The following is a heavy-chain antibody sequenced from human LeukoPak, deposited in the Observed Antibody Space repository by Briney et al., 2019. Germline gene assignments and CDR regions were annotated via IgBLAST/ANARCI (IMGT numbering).Heavy chain of an antibody. D-gene: IGHD2/OR15-2a*01. Sequence: GGSLRLSCAASGFTFSSYGIHWVRQAPGKGLEWVAVIWYDGSNKYYADSVKGRFTISRDNPKNTLYLHINSLRAEDTAVYYCARENMARGYFDYWGQGTLVTVSS. CDR1: GFTFSSYG. CDR2: IWYDGSNK. J-gene: IGHJ4*02. V-gene: IGHV3-33*01. CDR3: ARENMARGYFDY.